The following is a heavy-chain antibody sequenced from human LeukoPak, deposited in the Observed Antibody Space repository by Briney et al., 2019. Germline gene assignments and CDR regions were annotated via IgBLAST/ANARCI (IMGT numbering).Heavy chain of an antibody. CDR3: VKSAGKDGYRDIFDI. D-gene: IGHD5-24*01. Sequence: GGSLRLSCAASGFTFRSYAMSWVRQAAGKGLEWVSAISGSGGRTYYADSVKGRFTISRDNFRNTLFLQMNSLRAEDTAVYHCVKSAGKDGYRDIFDIWGQGPMVTVSS. J-gene: IGHJ3*02. CDR2: ISGSGGRT. CDR1: GFTFRSYA. V-gene: IGHV3-23*01.